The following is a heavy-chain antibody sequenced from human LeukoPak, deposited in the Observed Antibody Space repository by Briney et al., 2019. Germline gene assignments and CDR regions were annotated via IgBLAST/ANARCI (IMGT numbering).Heavy chain of an antibody. CDR1: GYTFTSYG. CDR3: ARVDADSSSWYYYYYYGMDV. D-gene: IGHD6-13*01. CDR2: ISAYNGNT. V-gene: IGHV1-18*01. J-gene: IGHJ6*02. Sequence: ASVKVSCKASGYTFTSYGISWVRQAPGQGLEWMGWISAYNGNTNYAQKLQGRVTMTTDTSTSTAYMELRSLRSDDTAVYYCARVDADSSSWYYYYYYGMDVWGQGTTVTVSS.